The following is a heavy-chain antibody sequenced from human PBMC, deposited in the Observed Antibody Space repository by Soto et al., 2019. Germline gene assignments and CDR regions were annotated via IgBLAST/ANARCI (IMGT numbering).Heavy chain of an antibody. J-gene: IGHJ6*02. CDR2: ISYDGSNK. CDR1: GFTFISYA. D-gene: IGHD3-22*01. Sequence: GGSLRLSCAASGFTFISYAMHWVRQAPGKGLEWVAVISYDGSNKYYADSVKGRFTISRDSSKNTLYLQMNSLRAEDTAVYYCARDRVGVVVSIAPHYYYGMDVWGQGTTVTVSS. V-gene: IGHV3-30-3*01. CDR3: ARDRVGVVVSIAPHYYYGMDV.